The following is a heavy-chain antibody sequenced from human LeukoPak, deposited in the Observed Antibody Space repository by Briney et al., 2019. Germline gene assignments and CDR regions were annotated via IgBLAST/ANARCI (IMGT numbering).Heavy chain of an antibody. J-gene: IGHJ4*02. CDR2: INHSGST. D-gene: IGHD3-22*01. CDR3: ARVRSRYYFESGAQNFPPLVFDY. V-gene: IGHV4-34*01. CDR1: GESFSGYF. Sequence: PSETLSLTCAVYGESFSGYFWTWIRQPPGKGLEGIGEINHSGSTNYNPSLKSRVIISVDTSKNQFSLKLNSVTAADTAVYYCARVRSRYYFESGAQNFPPLVFDYWGQGILVTVSS.